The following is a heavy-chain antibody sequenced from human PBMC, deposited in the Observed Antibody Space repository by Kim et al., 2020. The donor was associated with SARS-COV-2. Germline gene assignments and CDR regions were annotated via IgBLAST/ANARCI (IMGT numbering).Heavy chain of an antibody. J-gene: IGHJ2*01. V-gene: IGHV7-4-1*02. CDR3: ARAARIAAAGIRPYWYFDL. CDR1: GYTFTSYA. CDR2: INTNTGNP. Sequence: ASVKVSCKASGYTFTSYAMNWVRQAPGQGLEWMGWINTNTGNPTYAQGFTGRFVFSLDTSVSTAYLQISSLKAEDTAVYYCARAARIAAAGIRPYWYFDLWGRGTLVTVSS. D-gene: IGHD6-13*01.